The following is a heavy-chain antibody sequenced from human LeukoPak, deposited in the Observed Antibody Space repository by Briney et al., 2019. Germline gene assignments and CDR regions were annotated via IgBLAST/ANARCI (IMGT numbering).Heavy chain of an antibody. CDR1: GGSISSGDYY. V-gene: IGHV4-30-4*08. D-gene: IGHD6-19*01. J-gene: IGHJ4*02. Sequence: PSETLFLTCTVSGGSISSGDYYWSWIRQPPGKGLEWIGYIYYSGSTYYHPSLKSRVTISVDTSKNQFSLRLSSVTAADTAVYYCARTKYSSGWYVVRSGDPFDYWGQGTLVTVSS. CDR3: ARTKYSSGWYVVRSGDPFDY. CDR2: IYYSGST.